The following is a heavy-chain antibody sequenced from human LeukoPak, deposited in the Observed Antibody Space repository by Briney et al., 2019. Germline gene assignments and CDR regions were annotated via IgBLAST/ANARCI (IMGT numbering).Heavy chain of an antibody. V-gene: IGHV1-8*03. D-gene: IGHD3-10*01. CDR3: ARGSRWFGELLR. J-gene: IGHJ4*02. Sequence: GASVKVSCKASGYTFTSYDINWARQATGQGLEWMGWMNPNSGNTGYAQKFQGRVTITRNTSISTAYMELSSLRSEDTAVYYCARGSRWFGELLRWGQGTLVTVSS. CDR1: GYTFTSYD. CDR2: MNPNSGNT.